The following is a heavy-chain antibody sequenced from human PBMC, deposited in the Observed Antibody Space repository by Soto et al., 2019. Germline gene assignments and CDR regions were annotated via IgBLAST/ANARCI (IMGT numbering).Heavy chain of an antibody. J-gene: IGHJ4*02. CDR3: TTDGYFDWLPVGAY. CDR2: IKSKTDGGTT. CDR1: GFTFSNAW. Sequence: GSLRLSCAASGFTFSNAWMSWVRQAPGKGLEWVGRIKSKTDGGTTDYAAPVKGRFTISRDDSKNTLYLQMNSLKTEDTAVYYCTTDGYFDWLPVGAYWGQGTLVTGSS. D-gene: IGHD3-9*01. V-gene: IGHV3-15*01.